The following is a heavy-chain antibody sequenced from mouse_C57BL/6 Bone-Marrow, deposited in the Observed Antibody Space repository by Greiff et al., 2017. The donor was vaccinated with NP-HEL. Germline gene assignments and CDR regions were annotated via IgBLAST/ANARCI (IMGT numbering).Heavy chain of an antibody. J-gene: IGHJ2*01. D-gene: IGHD4-1*01. Sequence: QVQLQQSGPELVKPGASVKISCKASGYAFSSSWMNWVKQRPGKGLEWIGRIYPGDGDTNYNGKFKGKATLTADKSSSTAYMQLSSLTSEDSAVYFCARSGAPFDYWGQGTTLTVSS. CDR2: IYPGDGDT. V-gene: IGHV1-82*01. CDR1: GYAFSSSW. CDR3: ARSGAPFDY.